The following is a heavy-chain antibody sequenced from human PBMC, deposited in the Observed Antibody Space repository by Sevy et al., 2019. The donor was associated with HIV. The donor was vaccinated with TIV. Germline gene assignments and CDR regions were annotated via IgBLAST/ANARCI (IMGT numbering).Heavy chain of an antibody. CDR1: GFTFSNYW. CDR3: ARGGVSAPLSGGNY. D-gene: IGHD2-15*01. J-gene: IGHJ4*02. CDR2: IKPDGSEQ. V-gene: IGHV3-7*03. Sequence: GGSLRLSCATSGFTFSNYWMTWVRHTPGKGLEWVANIKPDGSEQYYADSVKRRFTISRDNAKDSLYLQVSSLRAEDTALYYCARGGVSAPLSGGNYWGQGALVTVSS.